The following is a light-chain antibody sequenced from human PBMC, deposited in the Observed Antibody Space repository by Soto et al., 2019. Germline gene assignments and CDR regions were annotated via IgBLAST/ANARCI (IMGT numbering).Light chain of an antibody. CDR1: SSNIRGNS. CDR2: DDN. J-gene: IGLJ1*01. Sequence: QSVLTQPPSVSAAPGQQVTISCSGSSSNIRGNSVSWYQQLPGTAPKLLIYDDNKRPSGIPDRFSGSKSSTSATLGITGFQTGDEADYYCGSWDSSLSAYVFGTGTKVTVL. V-gene: IGLV1-51*01. CDR3: GSWDSSLSAYV.